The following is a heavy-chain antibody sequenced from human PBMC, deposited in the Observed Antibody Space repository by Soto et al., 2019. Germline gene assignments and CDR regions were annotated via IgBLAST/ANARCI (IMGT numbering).Heavy chain of an antibody. Sequence: ETLSLTCTVSGGSISPYYWSWIRQPPGKGLEWIGYIYYSGSTNYNSSLKSRVTISVDTSKNQFSLKLSSVTAADTAVYYCARLNDDILTGYRFHFDYWGQGTLVTVSS. CDR3: ARLNDDILTGYRFHFDY. V-gene: IGHV4-59*08. J-gene: IGHJ4*02. CDR2: IYYSGST. CDR1: GGSISPYY. D-gene: IGHD3-9*01.